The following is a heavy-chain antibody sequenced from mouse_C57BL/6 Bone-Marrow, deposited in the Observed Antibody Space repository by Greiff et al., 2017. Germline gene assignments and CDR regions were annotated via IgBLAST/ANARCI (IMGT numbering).Heavy chain of an antibody. CDR1: GFSLTSYG. D-gene: IGHD1-1*01. J-gene: IGHJ4*01. CDR3: ARQMDYYGSSPHAMDY. CDR2: IWSDGST. Sequence: QVQLKESGPGLVAPSQSLSITCTVSGFSLTSYGVHWVRQPPGKGLEWLVVIWSDGSTTYNSALKSRLSISKDNSKSQVFLRMNSLQTDDTAMYYCARQMDYYGSSPHAMDYWGQGTSVTVSS. V-gene: IGHV2-6-1*01.